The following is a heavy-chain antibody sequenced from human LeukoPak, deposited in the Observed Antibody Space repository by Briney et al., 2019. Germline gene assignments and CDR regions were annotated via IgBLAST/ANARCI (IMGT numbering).Heavy chain of an antibody. D-gene: IGHD2-2*01. Sequence: ASVKVSCKASGYTFTSYYMHWVRQAPGQGLEWMGRINPNSGGTNYAQKFQGRVTMTRDTSISTAYMELSRLRSDDTAVYYCARDFGDIVVVPAAKATDDYWGQGTLVTVSS. CDR1: GYTFTSYY. V-gene: IGHV1-2*06. CDR2: INPNSGGT. J-gene: IGHJ4*02. CDR3: ARDFGDIVVVPAAKATDDY.